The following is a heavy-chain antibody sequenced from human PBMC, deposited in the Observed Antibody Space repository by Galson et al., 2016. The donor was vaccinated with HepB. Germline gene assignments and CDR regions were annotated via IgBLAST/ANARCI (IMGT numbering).Heavy chain of an antibody. CDR3: TRGTLGTSATMAFDY. V-gene: IGHV4-4*02. D-gene: IGHD4/OR15-4a*01. CDR1: GGSISNDYW. J-gene: IGHJ4*02. Sequence: SETLSLTCAVSGGSISNDYWWSWVRQSPEKGLEWIGEIYQTGTANYNPSFTRRATIAVDTSKNQISLRLDSVTAADTAVYYCTRGTLGTSATMAFDYWGQGTLVSVSS. CDR2: IYQTGTA.